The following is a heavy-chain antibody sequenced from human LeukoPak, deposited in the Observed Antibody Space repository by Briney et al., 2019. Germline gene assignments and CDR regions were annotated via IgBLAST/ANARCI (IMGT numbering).Heavy chain of an antibody. Sequence: SETLSLTCVVSGGSFSGHYWSWIRQPPGKGLEWIGEVTHIGGVNYDPSLESRVTISVDTSKNHLSLKLTSVTAADTAVYYCARGNRRLAYYGSGARLPFDHWGQGTLVTVSS. J-gene: IGHJ4*02. CDR1: GGSFSGHY. CDR3: ARGNRRLAYYGSGARLPFDH. V-gene: IGHV4-34*01. CDR2: VTHIGGV. D-gene: IGHD3-10*01.